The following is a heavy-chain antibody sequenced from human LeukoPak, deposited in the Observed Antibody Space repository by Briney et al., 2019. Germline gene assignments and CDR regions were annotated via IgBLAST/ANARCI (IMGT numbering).Heavy chain of an antibody. V-gene: IGHV4-59*01. Sequence: SETLSLTCTVAGGSISSDYWSWIRQPPGKGLEWIGYIYYSGSTNYNPSLKSRATISVDRSKNQFSLNLSSVTAADTAIYYCARGRGYNYPFDYWGQGTLVTVSS. CDR2: IYYSGST. CDR3: ARGRGYNYPFDY. D-gene: IGHD5-18*01. J-gene: IGHJ4*02. CDR1: GGSISSDY.